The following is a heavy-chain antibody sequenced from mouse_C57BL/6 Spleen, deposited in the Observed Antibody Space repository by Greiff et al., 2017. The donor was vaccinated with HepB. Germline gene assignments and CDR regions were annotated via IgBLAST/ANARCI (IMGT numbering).Heavy chain of an antibody. CDR3: AREGYGYDDAMDY. Sequence: EVKLMESGPGLVKPSQSLSLTCSVPGYSITSGYYWNWIRQFPGNKLEWMGYISYDGSNNYNPSLKNRISITRDTSKNQFFLKLNSVTTEDTATYYCAREGYGYDDAMDYWGQGTSVTVSS. CDR2: ISYDGSN. CDR1: GYSITSGYY. D-gene: IGHD2-2*01. J-gene: IGHJ4*01. V-gene: IGHV3-6*01.